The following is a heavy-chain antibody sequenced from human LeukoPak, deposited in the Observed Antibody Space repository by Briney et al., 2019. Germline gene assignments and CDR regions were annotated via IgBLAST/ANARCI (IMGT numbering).Heavy chain of an antibody. J-gene: IGHJ5*02. CDR2: MNPNSGNT. V-gene: IGHV1-8*01. CDR1: GYTFTSYD. D-gene: IGHD3-3*01. CDR3: ARGAERITIFGVVISTNWFDP. Sequence: EASVKVSCKASGYTFTSYDINWVRQATGQGVEWMGWMNPNSGNTGYAQKFQGRVTMTRNTSISTAYMELSSLRSEDTAVYYCARGAERITIFGVVISTNWFDPWGQGTLVTVSS.